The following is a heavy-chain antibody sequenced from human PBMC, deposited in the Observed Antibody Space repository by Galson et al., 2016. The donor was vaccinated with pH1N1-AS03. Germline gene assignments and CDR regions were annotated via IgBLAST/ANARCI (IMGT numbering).Heavy chain of an antibody. CDR2: LTRNGADT. CDR3: AKSPPRLRSGWSKDALDI. CDR1: GFSFSDYG. V-gene: IGHV3-23*01. D-gene: IGHD6-19*01. J-gene: IGHJ3*02. Sequence: SLRLSCAASGFSFSDYGMTWIRQAPGKGLEWVSSLTRNGADTYYAAAVKGRFTISRDNSNNVLYLDMKSLRADDTAVYTCAKSPPRLRSGWSKDALDIWGHGTMVSVSS.